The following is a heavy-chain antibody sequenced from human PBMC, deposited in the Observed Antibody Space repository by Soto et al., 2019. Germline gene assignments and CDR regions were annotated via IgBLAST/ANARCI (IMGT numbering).Heavy chain of an antibody. D-gene: IGHD1-26*01. CDR3: AKDRGLAESGRWSHYYYGMDV. Sequence: QVQLLESGGGVVQPGRSLRLSCVASRFTLTNNGMHWVRQAPGQGLEWVAVISSDGSSKYYGDSVRGRFTISRDNSKNTLFLEMNSLRSEDTAVYYCAKDRGLAESGRWSHYYYGMDVWGQGTTVTVSS. V-gene: IGHV3-30*18. CDR2: ISSDGSSK. CDR1: RFTLTNNG. J-gene: IGHJ6*02.